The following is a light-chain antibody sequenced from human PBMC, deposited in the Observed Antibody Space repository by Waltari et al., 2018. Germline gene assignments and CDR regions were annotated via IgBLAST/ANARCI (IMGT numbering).Light chain of an antibody. CDR1: QSISNY. J-gene: IGKJ2*01. CDR2: AAS. V-gene: IGKV1-39*01. Sequence: DIQMTHSPSSLSASVGDRVTITCRASQSISNYLNWYQQKPGKAPKLLIYAASSLQSGVPSRFSGSGSGTDFTLTISSLQAEDFATYYCQQSYSTPRTFGQGTKLEIK. CDR3: QQSYSTPRT.